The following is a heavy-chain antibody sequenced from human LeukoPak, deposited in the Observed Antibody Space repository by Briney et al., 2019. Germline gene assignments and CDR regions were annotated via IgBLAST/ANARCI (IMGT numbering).Heavy chain of an antibody. J-gene: IGHJ4*02. CDR2: IYSSGST. CDR1: GGSISGYY. D-gene: IGHD3-3*02. CDR3: ARGQFWSGYSI. Sequence: SETLSLTCTVSGGSISGYYWTWIRQPPGKGLEWIGYIYSSGSTTYNPSLKSRVTMSVDTSKNQFSLKLSSVTAADTAVYYCARGQFWSGYSIWGQGTLVTVSS. V-gene: IGHV4-4*08.